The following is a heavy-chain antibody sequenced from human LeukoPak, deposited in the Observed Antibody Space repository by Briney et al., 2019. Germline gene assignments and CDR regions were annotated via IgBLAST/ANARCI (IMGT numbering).Heavy chain of an antibody. Sequence: SETLSLTCTVSGGSISSYYWSWLRQPPGKGLEWIGYIYYSGSTNYNPSLKSRVTISVDTSKNQFSLKLSSVTAADTAVYYCARDLGYSYGYAYFGYWGQGTLVTVSS. J-gene: IGHJ4*02. CDR2: IYYSGST. CDR1: GGSISSYY. V-gene: IGHV4-59*01. D-gene: IGHD5-18*01. CDR3: ARDLGYSYGYAYFGY.